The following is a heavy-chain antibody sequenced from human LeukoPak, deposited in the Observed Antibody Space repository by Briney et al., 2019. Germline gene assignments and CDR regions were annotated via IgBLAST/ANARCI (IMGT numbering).Heavy chain of an antibody. Sequence: GGSLKLSCVASTLTFSNSWMSWVRQVPGKGLEWVAKIDQDGREKNYVESVKGRFTISRDNGKYSLYLEMNSLRAEDTAVYYCARERQGSSYYDGKESFDYWGQGTLVTVSS. J-gene: IGHJ4*02. CDR3: ARERQGSSYYDGKESFDY. D-gene: IGHD1-26*01. CDR2: IDQDGREK. V-gene: IGHV3-7*01. CDR1: TLTFSNSW.